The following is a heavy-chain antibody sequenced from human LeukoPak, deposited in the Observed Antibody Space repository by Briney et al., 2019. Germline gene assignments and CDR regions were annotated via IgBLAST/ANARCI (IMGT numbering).Heavy chain of an antibody. D-gene: IGHD6-13*01. CDR2: IYYSGIT. Sequence: PSETLSLTCSVSGDSIKTYYWNWLRQPPGKGLEWIANIYYSGITSYNPSLRSRVTMPVDTSTNQVSLNLNSVTTADTAVYYCAAGGGYGSAWSLWGQGTLVTVSS. V-gene: IGHV4-59*01. CDR1: GDSIKTYY. CDR3: AAGGGYGSAWSL. J-gene: IGHJ4*02.